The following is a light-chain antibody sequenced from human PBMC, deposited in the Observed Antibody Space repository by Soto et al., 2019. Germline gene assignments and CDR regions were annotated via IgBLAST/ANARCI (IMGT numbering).Light chain of an antibody. CDR1: SADVGGYHY. CDR3: SSYTTTSIL. V-gene: IGLV2-14*01. CDR2: EVV. Sequence: QSALTQPAAVSGSPGQSITISCTGTSADVGGYHYVSWYQQHPGKSPKLIIYEVVYRPSGVSTRFSGSKSGNTASLTISGLQAEDEAEYYCSSYTTTSILFGTGTKLTVL. J-gene: IGLJ1*01.